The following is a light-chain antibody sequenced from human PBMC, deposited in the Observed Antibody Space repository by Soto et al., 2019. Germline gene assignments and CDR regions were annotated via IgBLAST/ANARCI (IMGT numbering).Light chain of an antibody. V-gene: IGKV3-15*01. J-gene: IGKJ1*01. Sequence: EIVMTQSPATLSVSPGEGATLSCRASQSVSSDLAWYQHKPGQAPRLLIYGASTRATGVPVRFSGSGSGTEFTLTISSLQSEDFAVYYCQQYNNWPPAWTFGQGTKVDIK. CDR1: QSVSSD. CDR3: QQYNNWPPAWT. CDR2: GAS.